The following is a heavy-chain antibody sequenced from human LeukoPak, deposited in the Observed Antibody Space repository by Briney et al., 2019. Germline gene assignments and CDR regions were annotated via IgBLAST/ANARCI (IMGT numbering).Heavy chain of an antibody. D-gene: IGHD5-12*01. CDR3: AKSRYSGYDSGGDFDY. Sequence: GGSLRLSCAGSGFTFSAYAMSWVRQAPGKGLEWVAVISYDGSNKYYADSVKGRFTISRDNSKNTLYLQMNSLRAEDTAVYYCAKSRYSGYDSGGDFDYWGQGTLVTVSS. J-gene: IGHJ4*02. CDR1: GFTFSAYA. V-gene: IGHV3-30*18. CDR2: ISYDGSNK.